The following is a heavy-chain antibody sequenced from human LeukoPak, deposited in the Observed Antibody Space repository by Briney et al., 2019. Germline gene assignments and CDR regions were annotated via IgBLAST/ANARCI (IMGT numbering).Heavy chain of an antibody. D-gene: IGHD6-13*01. J-gene: IGHJ6*03. V-gene: IGHV4-39*07. CDR3: ARVSYSSSWYYHYMDV. CDR2: VYHSGTT. CDR1: GGSISSSSYY. Sequence: SETLSLTCTVSGGSISSSSYYWGWIRRPPGKGLQWIGSVYHSGTTFYNPSLKSRVTISVDTSKNQFSLKLSSVTAADTAVYYCARVSYSSSWYYHYMDVWGKGTTVTVSS.